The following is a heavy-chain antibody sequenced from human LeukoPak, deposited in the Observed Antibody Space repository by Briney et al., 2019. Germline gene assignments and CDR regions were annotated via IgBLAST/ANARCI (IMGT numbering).Heavy chain of an antibody. D-gene: IGHD3-16*01. CDR1: GFTFNSYA. V-gene: IGHV3-30-3*01. CDR3: VRDDGDDYLWGSHGAFDF. Sequence: PGGSLRLSCTASGFTFNSYALHWVRQAPGKGLEWVALISYDGANTYYADSMKGRFTISRDNSKNPLYLQMSSPRAEDTAVYYCVRDDGDDYLWGSHGAFDFWGQGAMVTVSS. J-gene: IGHJ3*01. CDR2: ISYDGANT.